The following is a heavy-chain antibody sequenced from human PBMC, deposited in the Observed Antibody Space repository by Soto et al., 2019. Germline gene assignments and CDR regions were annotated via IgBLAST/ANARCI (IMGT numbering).Heavy chain of an antibody. CDR1: GFTFSGLG. D-gene: IGHD1-26*01. V-gene: IGHV3-33*01. Sequence: QVQLVESGGGVVQPGRSLRLSCAASGFTFSGLGMHWVRQAPGKGLERVAVRRYDGSNIYDADAVKGRFTISRDNSKDTLYLQMNSLRADDTAVYYCARDGVGHTTFFGYFDYWGQGTLVTVSS. J-gene: IGHJ4*02. CDR2: RRYDGSNI. CDR3: ARDGVGHTTFFGYFDY.